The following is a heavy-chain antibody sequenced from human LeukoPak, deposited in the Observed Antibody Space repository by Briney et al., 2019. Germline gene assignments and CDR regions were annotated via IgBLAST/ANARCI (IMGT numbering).Heavy chain of an antibody. CDR2: ISYDGSNK. D-gene: IGHD5-18*01. V-gene: IGHV3-30-3*01. CDR3: ARDAWIQLWLSDYYYGTDV. Sequence: PGRSLRLSCAASGFTFSSYAMHWVRQAPGKGLEWVAVISYDGSNKYYADSVKGRFTISRGNSKNTLYLQMNSLRAEDTAVYYCARDAWIQLWLSDYYYGTDVWGQGTTVTVSS. CDR1: GFTFSSYA. J-gene: IGHJ6*02.